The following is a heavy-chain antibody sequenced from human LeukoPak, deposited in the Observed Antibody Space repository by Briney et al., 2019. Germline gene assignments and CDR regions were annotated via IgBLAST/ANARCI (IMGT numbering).Heavy chain of an antibody. Sequence: SETLSLTCTVSDGSISGSYWTWIRQAPGKGLEWIGYVHSSGSTNYNPSLKSRVTISVDTSKNQFSLKLSSVTAADTAVYYCARLGDYDSSGYADYWGQGTLVTVSS. J-gene: IGHJ4*02. CDR3: ARLGDYDSSGYADY. CDR2: VHSSGST. V-gene: IGHV4-59*01. CDR1: DGSISGSY. D-gene: IGHD3-22*01.